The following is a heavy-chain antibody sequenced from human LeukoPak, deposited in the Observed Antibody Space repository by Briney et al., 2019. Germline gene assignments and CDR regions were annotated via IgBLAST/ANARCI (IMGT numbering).Heavy chain of an antibody. V-gene: IGHV3-21*01. Sequence: GGSLRLSCAASGFTFSNNWMTWVRQAPGKGLEWVSSISSSSSYIYYAESMKGRFTISRDNAKNSLYLQMNSLRAEDTAVYYCARGENNYGYYYFDYWGQGTLVTVSS. CDR1: GFTFSNNW. CDR2: ISSSSSYI. J-gene: IGHJ4*02. D-gene: IGHD5-18*01. CDR3: ARGENNYGYYYFDY.